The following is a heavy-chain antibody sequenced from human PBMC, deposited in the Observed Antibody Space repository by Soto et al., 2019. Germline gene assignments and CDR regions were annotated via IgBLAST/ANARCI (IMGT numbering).Heavy chain of an antibody. CDR3: ARDPYCGGDCRFYYYYGMDV. CDR2: INSDGSST. V-gene: IGHV3-74*01. D-gene: IGHD2-21*02. CDR1: GFRFSSYW. J-gene: IGHJ6*02. Sequence: PGGSLRLSCAASGFRFSSYWMHWVRQAPGKGLVWVSRINSDGSSTRYADSVKGRFTISRDNAKNTVYLQMNSLRAEDTAVYYCARDPYCGGDCRFYYYYGMDVWGQGTTVTVSS.